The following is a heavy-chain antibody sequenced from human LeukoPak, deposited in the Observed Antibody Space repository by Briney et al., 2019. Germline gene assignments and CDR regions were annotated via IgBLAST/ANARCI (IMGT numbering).Heavy chain of an antibody. CDR2: ISAYNGNT. CDR3: ARIGSGTNLIYYSGMDV. V-gene: IGHV1-18*04. Sequence: ASVKVSCKASGYTFTSYYMHWVRQAPGQGLEWMGWISAYNGNTNYAQKLQGRVTLTTDTSTSTAYMELRSLRSDDTAVYYCARIGSGTNLIYYSGMDVWGQGTAVIVSS. CDR1: GYTFTSYY. D-gene: IGHD1-26*01. J-gene: IGHJ6*02.